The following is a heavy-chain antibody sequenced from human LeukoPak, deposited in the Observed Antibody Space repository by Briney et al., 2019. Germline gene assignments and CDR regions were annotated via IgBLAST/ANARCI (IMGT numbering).Heavy chain of an antibody. CDR2: ISGSGGST. J-gene: IGHJ4*02. CDR1: GFTFSSYA. CDR3: ARSDTLTVGDDY. D-gene: IGHD3-10*01. V-gene: IGHV3-23*01. Sequence: PGGSLRLSCAASGFTFSSYAMSWVRQAPGKGLEWVSAISGSGGSTSYAQKFQGRVTMTRDMSTSTVYMELSSLRSEDTAVYYCARSDTLTVGDDYWGQGTLVTVSS.